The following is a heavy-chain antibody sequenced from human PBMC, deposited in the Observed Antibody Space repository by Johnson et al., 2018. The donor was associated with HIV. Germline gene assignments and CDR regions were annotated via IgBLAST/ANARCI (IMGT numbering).Heavy chain of an antibody. D-gene: IGHD2-15*01. Sequence: VQLVESGGGLEQPGGSLRLSCAASGFTFSSYDMHWVRQATGKGLEWVSTIGTAGDTYYPGSVKGRFTVSREDAKNSLYLQMNSLRAGDTALYYCARAVCRGGRCYSHDAFDIWGQGTMVTVSS. CDR2: IGTAGDT. CDR1: GFTFSSYD. J-gene: IGHJ3*02. V-gene: IGHV3-13*01. CDR3: ARAVCRGGRCYSHDAFDI.